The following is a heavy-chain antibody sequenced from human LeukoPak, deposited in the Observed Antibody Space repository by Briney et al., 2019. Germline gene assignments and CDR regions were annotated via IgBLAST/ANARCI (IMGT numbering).Heavy chain of an antibody. Sequence: SGGSLRLSCAASGFTFTTYWMTWVRQAPGKGLEWVAVISYDGSNKYYADSVKGRFTISRDNSKNTLYLQMNSLRAEDTAVYYCAKDPGYSYGSDAFDIWGQGTMVTVSS. J-gene: IGHJ3*02. V-gene: IGHV3-30*18. D-gene: IGHD5-18*01. CDR1: GFTFTTYW. CDR3: AKDPGYSYGSDAFDI. CDR2: ISYDGSNK.